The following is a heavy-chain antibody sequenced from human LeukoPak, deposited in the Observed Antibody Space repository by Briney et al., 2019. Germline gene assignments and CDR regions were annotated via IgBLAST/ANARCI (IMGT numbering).Heavy chain of an antibody. D-gene: IGHD3-3*01. Sequence: SETLSLTCTVSGGSISSYYWSWIRQPPGKGLEWIGYIYYSGSTNYNPSLKSRVTISVDTSKNQFSLKLSSVTAADTAVYYCARDHKFFWSGYWPSDAFDIWGQGTMVTVSS. CDR2: IYYSGST. J-gene: IGHJ3*02. CDR3: ARDHKFFWSGYWPSDAFDI. CDR1: GGSISSYY. V-gene: IGHV4-59*12.